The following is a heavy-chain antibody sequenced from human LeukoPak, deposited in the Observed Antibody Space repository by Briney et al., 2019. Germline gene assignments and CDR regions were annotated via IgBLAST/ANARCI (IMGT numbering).Heavy chain of an antibody. CDR2: VYHSGDT. Sequence: SETLSLTCTVSGGSISSSSYYWGWIRQPPGKGLEWIGSVYHSGDTYYNPSLKSRVTISVDTSKNQFSLRLSSVTAADTAVYYCAREVDAAAAYNWFDPWGQGTLVTVSS. J-gene: IGHJ5*02. CDR1: GGSISSSSYY. D-gene: IGHD2-2*01. CDR3: AREVDAAAAYNWFDP. V-gene: IGHV4-39*07.